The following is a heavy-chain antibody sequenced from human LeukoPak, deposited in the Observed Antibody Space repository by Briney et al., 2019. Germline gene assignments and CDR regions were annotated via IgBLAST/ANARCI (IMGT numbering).Heavy chain of an antibody. CDR1: GFTFSSYW. CDR2: IKQDGSEK. CDR3: AKVTGVSGWNSDS. Sequence: PGGSLRLSCAASGFTFSSYWMSWVRQAPGKGLEWVANIKQDGSEKYYVDSVKGRFTISRDNSKNTLYLQMNSLRAEDTAIYYCAKVTGVSGWNSDSWGQGTRVTVSS. V-gene: IGHV3-7*03. J-gene: IGHJ4*02. D-gene: IGHD6-19*01.